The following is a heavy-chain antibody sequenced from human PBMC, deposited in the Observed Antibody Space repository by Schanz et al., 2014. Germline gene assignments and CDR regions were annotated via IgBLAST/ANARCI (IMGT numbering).Heavy chain of an antibody. V-gene: IGHV3-21*01. D-gene: IGHD2-15*01. J-gene: IGHJ6*02. CDR3: ARRVPYSFSLDV. CDR1: RIIFGTYS. CDR2: INSRSNFI. Sequence: EVQLLESGGGLVQPGGSLRLSCTASRIIFGTYSMNWIRQTPKGLEWVSSINSRSNFIYYADSVKGRFTISRDNAKNSLYLQMNSLRAEDTAVYYCARRVPYSFSLDVWVQGATVTVSS.